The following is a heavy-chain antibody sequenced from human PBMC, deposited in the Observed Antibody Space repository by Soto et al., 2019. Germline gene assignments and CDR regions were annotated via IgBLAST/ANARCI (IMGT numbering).Heavy chain of an antibody. Sequence: VGSLRLSCATSGFTFSSSGMHWVRQAPGKGLEWVAFIWYDGTNKYYADSVKGRFTISRDNSRNTLYLQMNSLRAEDTAVYYCARDRSGRLFDDWGQGTLVTASS. CDR2: IWYDGTNK. J-gene: IGHJ4*02. V-gene: IGHV3-33*01. CDR3: ARDRSGRLFDD. CDR1: GFTFSSSG. D-gene: IGHD6-19*01.